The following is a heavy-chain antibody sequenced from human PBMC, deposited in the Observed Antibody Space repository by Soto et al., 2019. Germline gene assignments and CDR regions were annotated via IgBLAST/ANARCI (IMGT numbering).Heavy chain of an antibody. CDR1: GGSISSGGYY. CDR3: AASCVGCGGFNYSGTDV. V-gene: IGHV4-31*03. CDR2: IYYSGST. D-gene: IGHD2-21*01. Sequence: QAQLQESGPGLVKPSQTLSLTCTVSGGSISSGGYYWSWIRQHPGKGLEWIGYIYYSGSTYYNPSGKSRVTISVDTAKDQLALKLSSVTAAVTAVYYCAASCVGCGGFNYSGTDVWGQGATVTVSS. J-gene: IGHJ6*02.